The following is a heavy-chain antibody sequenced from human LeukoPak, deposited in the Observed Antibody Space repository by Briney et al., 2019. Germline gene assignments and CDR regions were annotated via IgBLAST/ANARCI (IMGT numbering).Heavy chain of an antibody. V-gene: IGHV4-39*01. CDR3: ARHYDSSGYYYYYYYGMDV. D-gene: IGHD3-22*01. CDR2: IYYSGST. J-gene: IGHJ6*02. CDR1: GGSISSSSCY. Sequence: SETLSLTCTVSGGSISSSSCYCGWIRQPPGKGLEWIGSIYYSGSTYYNPSLKSRVTISVDTSKNQFSLKLSSVTAADTAVYYCARHYDSSGYYYYYYYGMDVWGQGTTVTVSS.